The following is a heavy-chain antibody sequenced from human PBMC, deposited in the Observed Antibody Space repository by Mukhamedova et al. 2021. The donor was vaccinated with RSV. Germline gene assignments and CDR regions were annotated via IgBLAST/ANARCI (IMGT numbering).Heavy chain of an antibody. J-gene: IGHJ4*02. CDR2: INGDGSEI. CDR3: ASWSVDSNY. Sequence: VRRTPGKGLEWVANINGDGSEIKYVDSVRGRFTISRDNAKNSVYLQMDSLRAEDTAVYYCASWSVDSNYWGQGTLVTVSS. D-gene: IGHD3-9*01. V-gene: IGHV3-7*01.